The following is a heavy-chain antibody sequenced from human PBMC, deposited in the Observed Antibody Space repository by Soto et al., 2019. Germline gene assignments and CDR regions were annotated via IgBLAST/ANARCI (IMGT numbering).Heavy chain of an antibody. CDR3: ARHPAYYYDSSGYYFDY. CDR1: GYSFTSYW. J-gene: IGHJ4*02. CDR2: IDPSDSYT. D-gene: IGHD3-22*01. V-gene: IGHV5-10-1*01. Sequence: GESLKISCKGSGYSFTSYWISWVRLMPGKGLEWMGRIDPSDSYTNYSPSFQGHVTISADKSISTAYLQWSSLKASDTAMYYCARHPAYYYDSSGYYFDYRGQGTLVTVSS.